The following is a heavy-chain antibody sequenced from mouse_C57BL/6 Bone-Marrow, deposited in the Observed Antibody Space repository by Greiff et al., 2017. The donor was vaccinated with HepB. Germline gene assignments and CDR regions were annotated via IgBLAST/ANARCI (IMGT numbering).Heavy chain of an antibody. Sequence: EVMLVESGGGLVKPGGSLKLSCAASGFTFSDYGMHWVRQAPEKGLEWVAYISSGSSTIYYADTVKGRFTISRDNAKNTLFLQMTSLRSEDTAMYYCARPGGYYSPFDYWGQGTTLTVSS. CDR1: GFTFSDYG. J-gene: IGHJ2*01. V-gene: IGHV5-17*01. D-gene: IGHD2-12*01. CDR2: ISSGSSTI. CDR3: ARPGGYYSPFDY.